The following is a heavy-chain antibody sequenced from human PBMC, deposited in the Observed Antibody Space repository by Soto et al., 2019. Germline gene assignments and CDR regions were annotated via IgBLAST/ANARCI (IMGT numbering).Heavy chain of an antibody. CDR2: IYYSGST. V-gene: IGHV4-30-4*08. J-gene: IGHJ6*02. CDR3: ARDDSSAYYGMDV. Sequence: SETLSLTCAVYGASLSDNYCNWLRQPPGKGLEWIGYIYYSGSTYYNPSLKSRVTISVDTSKNQFSLKLSSVTAADTAVYYCARDDSSAYYGMDVWGQGTTVTVSS. D-gene: IGHD3-22*01. CDR1: GASLSDNY.